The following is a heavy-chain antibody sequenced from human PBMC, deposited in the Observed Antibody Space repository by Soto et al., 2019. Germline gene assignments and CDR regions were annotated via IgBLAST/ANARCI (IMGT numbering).Heavy chain of an antibody. V-gene: IGHV3-7*01. CDR2: IKQDGSEK. J-gene: IGHJ6*03. Sequence: GGSLRLSCAASGFTFSSYWMSWVRQAPGKGLEWVANIKQDGSEKYYVDSVKGRFTISRDNAKNSLYLQMNSLRAEDTAVYYCERDRTPRGHYYMDVWGKGTTVTVSS. CDR1: GFTFSSYW. CDR3: ERDRTPRGHYYMDV.